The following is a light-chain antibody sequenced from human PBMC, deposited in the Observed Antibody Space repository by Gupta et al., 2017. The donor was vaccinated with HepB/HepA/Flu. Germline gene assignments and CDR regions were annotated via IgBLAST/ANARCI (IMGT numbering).Light chain of an antibody. CDR2: WAS. J-gene: IGKJ1*01. CDR1: QSVLYRSDNKNY. V-gene: IGKV4-1*01. CDR3: QEHYSTPPWT. Sequence: DIVMTQSPDSLAVPLGERATINCKSNQSVLYRSDNKNYLAWYQQKPGQPPKLLVYWASTRESGVPDRFSGSGSGTDFTLTISSRQAEDVAVYYCQEHYSTPPWTFGQGTKVEIK.